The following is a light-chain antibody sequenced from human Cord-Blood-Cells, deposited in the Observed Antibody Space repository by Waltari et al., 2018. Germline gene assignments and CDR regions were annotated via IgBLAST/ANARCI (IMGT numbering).Light chain of an antibody. CDR3: QQYDKLPPDT. CDR1: QDISNY. V-gene: IGKV1-33*01. Sequence: DIQMTPSPSSLSASVGDRVTITCQASQDISNYLNWYQQKPGKAPQILIYDASNLETGVPSRFSGSGSGTDFTFTISSLQPEDIATYYCQQYDKLPPDTFGQGTKLEIK. J-gene: IGKJ2*01. CDR2: DAS.